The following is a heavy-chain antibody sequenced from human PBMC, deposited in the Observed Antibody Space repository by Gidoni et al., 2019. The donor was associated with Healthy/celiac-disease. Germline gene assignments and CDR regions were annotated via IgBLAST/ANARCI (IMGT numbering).Heavy chain of an antibody. J-gene: IGHJ4*02. V-gene: IGHV1-18*04. Sequence: QVQLVQSGAEVKKPGASVKVSCKASGYTFTSYGISWVRQAPGQGHEWMGWISAYNGNTNYAQKLQGRVTMTTDTSTSTAYMELRSLRSDDTAVYYCAREEDGDYVKYNFDYWGQGTLVTVSS. CDR3: AREEDGDYVKYNFDY. CDR2: ISAYNGNT. D-gene: IGHD4-17*01. CDR1: GYTFTSYG.